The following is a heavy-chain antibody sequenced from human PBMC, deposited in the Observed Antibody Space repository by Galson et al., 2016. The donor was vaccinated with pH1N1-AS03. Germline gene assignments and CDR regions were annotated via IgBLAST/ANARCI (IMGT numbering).Heavy chain of an antibody. D-gene: IGHD2/OR15-2a*01. V-gene: IGHV2-5*02. Sequence: PALVKPTQTLTLTCSVSGVSVTSSGVGVGRFRQPPGKGLEWLALVYWDETRRYSPSLKNRLTITKDSSKNQVVLTVTSVDPMDIATYFCALPNSGGNAFEIWGPGTMVTVSS. CDR2: VYWDETR. CDR3: ALPNSGGNAFEI. J-gene: IGHJ3*02. CDR1: GVSVTSSGVG.